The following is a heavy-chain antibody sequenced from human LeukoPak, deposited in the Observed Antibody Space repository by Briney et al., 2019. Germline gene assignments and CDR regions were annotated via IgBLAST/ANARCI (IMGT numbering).Heavy chain of an antibody. Sequence: GGSLRLSCADSGVIFSTYAMHWVRQAPGKGLEWVSGISWNSGSIGYADSVKGRFTISRDNAKNSLYLQMNSLRAEDTALYYCAKVYSYGNNYFDYWGQGTLVTVSS. J-gene: IGHJ4*02. D-gene: IGHD5-18*01. CDR2: ISWNSGSI. CDR1: GVIFSTYA. CDR3: AKVYSYGNNYFDY. V-gene: IGHV3-9*01.